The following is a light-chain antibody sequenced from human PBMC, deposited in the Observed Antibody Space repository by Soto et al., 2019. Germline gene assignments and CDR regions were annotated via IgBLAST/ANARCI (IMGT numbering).Light chain of an antibody. Sequence: ESMLTQSPGTLSLSPGERATLSCRASQSVDSRFLTWYQQKPGQTPRLLIYGASIRATGIPDRFSGSGSGTDFTLIISRVEPEYAAVYDCLQFGTSPPAFTFGQATKLEI. V-gene: IGKV3-20*01. CDR1: QSVDSRF. J-gene: IGKJ2*01. CDR3: LQFGTSPPAFT. CDR2: GAS.